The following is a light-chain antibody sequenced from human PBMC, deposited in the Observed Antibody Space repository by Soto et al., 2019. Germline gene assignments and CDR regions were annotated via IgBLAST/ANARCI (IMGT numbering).Light chain of an antibody. J-gene: IGLJ1*01. Sequence: QSALTQPASVSGSPGQSITISCTGTSSDVGAYTYVSWYQQHPGRAPKLMIYEVSSRPSGVSNRFSGSKSGNTASLTISGLQAEDEADYYCNSYTSSSTFYVFGTGTKVTVL. CDR1: SSDVGAYTY. CDR3: NSYTSSSTFYV. CDR2: EVS. V-gene: IGLV2-14*01.